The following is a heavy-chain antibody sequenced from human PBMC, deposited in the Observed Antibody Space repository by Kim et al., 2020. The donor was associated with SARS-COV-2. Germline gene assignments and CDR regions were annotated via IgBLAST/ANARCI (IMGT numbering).Heavy chain of an antibody. V-gene: IGHV3-30*03. CDR2: ISYDGSNK. Sequence: GGSLRLSCAASGFTFSSYGMHWVRQAPGKGLEWVAVISYDGSNKYYADSVKGRFTISRDNSKNTLYLQMNSLRAEDTAVYYCASVTGTANFDYWGQGTLVTVSS. CDR3: ASVTGTANFDY. CDR1: GFTFSSYG. D-gene: IGHD1-20*01. J-gene: IGHJ4*02.